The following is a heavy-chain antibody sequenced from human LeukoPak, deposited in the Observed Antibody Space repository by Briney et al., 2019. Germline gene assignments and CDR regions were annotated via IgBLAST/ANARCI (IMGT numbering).Heavy chain of an antibody. J-gene: IGHJ4*02. Sequence: TGGSLRLSCAASGFTFSSYWMSWVRQAPGKGLEWVATISYDGSNKYHADSVKGRFTISRENSKNTLYLQMNSLRAEDTAVYYCAKDSAKKYDDYWGQGTLVTVSS. CDR1: GFTFSSYW. D-gene: IGHD2/OR15-2a*01. CDR3: AKDSAKKYDDY. CDR2: ISYDGSNK. V-gene: IGHV3-30*18.